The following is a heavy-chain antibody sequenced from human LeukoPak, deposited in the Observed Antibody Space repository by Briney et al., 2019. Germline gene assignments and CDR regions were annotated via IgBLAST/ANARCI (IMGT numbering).Heavy chain of an antibody. CDR3: ARDRYCSGGSCYADYFAY. Sequence: GGSLRLSCAASGFTFSSYWMHWVRQAPGKGMVWVSRINTDGSSTTYADSVKGRFTISRDTAKNTPYLQMNSLRAEDTAVYYCARDRYCSGGSCYADYFAYWGRGTLVTVS. CDR2: INTDGSST. D-gene: IGHD2-15*01. CDR1: GFTFSSYW. J-gene: IGHJ4*02. V-gene: IGHV3-74*01.